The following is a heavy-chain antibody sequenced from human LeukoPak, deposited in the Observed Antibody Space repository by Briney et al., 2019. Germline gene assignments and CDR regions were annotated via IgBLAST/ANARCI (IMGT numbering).Heavy chain of an antibody. CDR1: GGTFSSYT. CDR2: IIPILGIA. Sequence: GASVKVSCKASGGTFSSYTISWVRQAPGQGLEWMGRIIPILGIANYAQKFQGRVTITADKSTSTAYMGLSSLRSEDTAVYYCARGPDYSNYLNWFDPWGQGTLVTVSS. J-gene: IGHJ5*02. CDR3: ARGPDYSNYLNWFDP. D-gene: IGHD4-11*01. V-gene: IGHV1-69*02.